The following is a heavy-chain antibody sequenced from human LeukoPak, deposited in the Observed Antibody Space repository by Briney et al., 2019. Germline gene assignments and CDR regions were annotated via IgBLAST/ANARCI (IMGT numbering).Heavy chain of an antibody. CDR3: ARVWWSPRAFDI. Sequence: GGSLRLSCAASGFTFSSYWMHWVRQAPGKGLVWVSRMNSDGGSTNYADSVKGRFTISRDNAKNTLYLQMNSLRAEDTAIYYCARVWWSPRAFDIWGQGTMVTVSS. CDR2: MNSDGGST. J-gene: IGHJ3*02. CDR1: GFTFSSYW. D-gene: IGHD2-21*01. V-gene: IGHV3-74*01.